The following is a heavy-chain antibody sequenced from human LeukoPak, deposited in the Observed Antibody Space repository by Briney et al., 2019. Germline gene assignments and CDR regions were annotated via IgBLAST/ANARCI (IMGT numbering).Heavy chain of an antibody. CDR3: VKDSSSGSYFDY. D-gene: IGHD3-10*01. J-gene: IGHJ4*02. Sequence: PGGSLRLSCGASGFTFSRYAMHWVRQAPGKGLESVSAISSNGGSTYYADSVKGRFTISRDNSRNTLHLQMSSLRVEDTAVYYCVKDSSSGSYFDYWGQGTLVTVSS. V-gene: IGHV3-64D*06. CDR1: GFTFSRYA. CDR2: ISSNGGST.